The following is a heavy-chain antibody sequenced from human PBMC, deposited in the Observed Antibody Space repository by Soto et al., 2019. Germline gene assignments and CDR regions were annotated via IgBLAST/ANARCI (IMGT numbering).Heavy chain of an antibody. V-gene: IGHV1-18*01. CDR2: ISLYSDGT. CDR1: GYTFSNYG. J-gene: IGHJ5*02. CDR3: ARVVPGAEAWFGP. D-gene: IGHD2-2*01. Sequence: ASVKVSCKTSGYTFSNYGITWVRQAPGQPLEWLGWISLYSDGTNYARKFQGRVSMTTDTSTTTAYMELGSLRSDDTAVYYCARVVPGAEAWFGPWGQGTLVTVSS.